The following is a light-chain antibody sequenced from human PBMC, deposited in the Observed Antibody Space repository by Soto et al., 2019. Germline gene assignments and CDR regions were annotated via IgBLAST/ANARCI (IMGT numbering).Light chain of an antibody. CDR3: QQVDRPPLT. CDR1: QDITKY. Sequence: DIQLTQSPSFLSASIGDRVSLSCRASQDITKYLAWFHQKQGRAPKLLIYSASTLHVWVPARFSGGGSGTEFTLTINSLQAEDFATYYCQQVDRPPLTFGGGTKVEIK. V-gene: IGKV1-9*01. J-gene: IGKJ4*01. CDR2: SAS.